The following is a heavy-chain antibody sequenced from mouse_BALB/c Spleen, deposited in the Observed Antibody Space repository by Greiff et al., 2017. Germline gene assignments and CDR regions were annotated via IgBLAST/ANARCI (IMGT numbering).Heavy chain of an antibody. Sequence: QVQLQQSGAELVKPGPSVKLSCKASGYTFTSYYMYWVKQRPGQGLEWIGEINPSNGGTNFNEKFKSKATLTVDKSSSTAYMQLSSLTSEDSAVYYCTRGGYRSFAYWGQGTLVTVSA. D-gene: IGHD2-14*01. J-gene: IGHJ3*01. CDR1: GYTFTSYY. CDR3: TRGGYRSFAY. CDR2: INPSNGGT. V-gene: IGHV1S81*02.